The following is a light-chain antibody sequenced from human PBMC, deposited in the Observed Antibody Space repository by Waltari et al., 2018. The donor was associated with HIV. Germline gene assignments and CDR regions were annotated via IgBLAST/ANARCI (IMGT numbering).Light chain of an antibody. Sequence: DIVMTQTPPSLSVTPGQPASFSCNSSQSLKHTDGKTYLYWYLQRPGQCPQVLIYEVSKRYAGVPDMVSCSGSGTHFRLIIARVEAEDVGSYYCMQSLHLLYTCGQGTKLEIK. CDR2: EVS. CDR1: QSLKHTDGKTY. J-gene: IGKJ2*01. V-gene: IGKV2D-29*02. CDR3: MQSLHLLYT.